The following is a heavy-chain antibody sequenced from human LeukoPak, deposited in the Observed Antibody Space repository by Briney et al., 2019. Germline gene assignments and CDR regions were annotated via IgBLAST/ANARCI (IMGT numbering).Heavy chain of an antibody. Sequence: GGSLRLSCAASGFTFRNAWMSWVRQAPGKGLEWVSSISSTKTYIYYADSVKGRFTISRDNAKNSLYLQMNSLRADDTAMYYCARGRDGYPGGYWGQGTLVTVSS. D-gene: IGHD5-24*01. CDR2: ISSTKTYI. V-gene: IGHV3-21*01. J-gene: IGHJ4*02. CDR3: ARGRDGYPGGY. CDR1: GFTFRNAW.